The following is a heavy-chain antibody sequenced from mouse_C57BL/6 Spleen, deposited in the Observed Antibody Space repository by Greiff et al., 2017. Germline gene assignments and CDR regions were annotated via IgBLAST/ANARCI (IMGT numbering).Heavy chain of an antibody. CDR1: GYAFSSSW. CDR3: ARAPFITTVVATHWYFDV. V-gene: IGHV1-82*01. CDR2: IYPGDGDT. J-gene: IGHJ1*03. Sequence: VQLQQSGPELVKPGASVKISCKASGYAFSSSWMNWVKQRPGKGLEWIGRIYPGDGDTNYNGKFKGKATLTADKSSSTAYMQLSSLTSEDSAVYFCARAPFITTVVATHWYFDVWGTGTTVTVSS. D-gene: IGHD1-1*01.